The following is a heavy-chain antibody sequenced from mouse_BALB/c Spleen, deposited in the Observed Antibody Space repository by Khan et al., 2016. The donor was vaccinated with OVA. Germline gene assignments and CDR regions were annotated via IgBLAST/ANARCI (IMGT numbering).Heavy chain of an antibody. CDR3: ARVYWGDFDY. CDR1: GYSITSDYA. J-gene: IGHJ2*01. V-gene: IGHV3-2*02. CDR2: ISYSGNT. Sequence: EVQLQESGPGLVKPSQSLSLTCTVTGYSITSDYAWNWIRQFPGNKLEWMGYISYSGNTNYNPSLRSRISITRDTSKNQFFLQLNSVTTEDTATXYCARVYWGDFDYWGQGTTLTVSS. D-gene: IGHD1-1*01.